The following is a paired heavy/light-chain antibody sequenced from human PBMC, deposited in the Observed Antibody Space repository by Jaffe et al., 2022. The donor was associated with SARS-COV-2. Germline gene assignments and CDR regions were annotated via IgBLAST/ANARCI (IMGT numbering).Light chain of an antibody. CDR3: QQYGSSRT. V-gene: IGKV3-20*01. CDR1: QSVSSSY. Sequence: EIVLTQSPGTLSLSPGERATLSCRASQSVSSSYLAWYQQKPGQAPRLLIYGASSRATGIPDRFSGSGSGTDFTLTISRLEPEDFAVYYCQQYGSSRTFGQGTKLEIK. J-gene: IGKJ2*02. CDR2: GAS.
Heavy chain of an antibody. D-gene: IGHD6-13*01. V-gene: IGHV3-23*01. CDR2: ISGSGGST. CDR1: GFTFSSYA. Sequence: EVQLLESGGGLVQPGGSLRLSCAASGFTFSSYAMSWVRQAPGKGLEWVSAISGSGGSTYYADSVKGRFTISRDNSKNTLYLQMNSLRAEDTAVYYCAKDLGIKSKDRQQLDVNDYWGQGTLVTVSS. CDR3: AKDLGIKSKDRQQLDVNDY. J-gene: IGHJ4*02.